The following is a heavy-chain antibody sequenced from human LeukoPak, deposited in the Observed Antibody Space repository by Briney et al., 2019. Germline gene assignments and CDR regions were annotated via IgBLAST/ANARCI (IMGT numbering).Heavy chain of an antibody. CDR2: IYYSGST. CDR3: ARPSRGYSYEFDY. J-gene: IGHJ4*02. V-gene: IGHV4-39*01. Sequence: SETLSLTCTVSGGSLSSSSYYWGWIRQPPGKGLVWIGSIYYSGSTYYNPSLKSRVTTSVDTSKNQFSLKLSSVTAADTAVYYCARPSRGYSYEFDYWGQGTLVTVSS. D-gene: IGHD5-18*01. CDR1: GGSLSSSSYY.